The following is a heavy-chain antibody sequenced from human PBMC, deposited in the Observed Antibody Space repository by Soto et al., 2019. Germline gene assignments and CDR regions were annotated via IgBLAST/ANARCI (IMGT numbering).Heavy chain of an antibody. CDR2: IRNKVMTYTT. D-gene: IGHD1-26*01. J-gene: IGHJ4*02. Sequence: EVQLVESGGGLVQPEGSLRLSCVASGFTFSDYYMDWVRQTPGKGLEWVGRIRNKVMTYTTEYAASVKGRFTVSRDDSRNSLYLQMNSLKAEGAARCYCSGVGRLTTPYYTDYWGQGTVVTVSS. V-gene: IGHV3-72*01. CDR1: GFTFSDYY. CDR3: SGVGRLTTPYYTDY.